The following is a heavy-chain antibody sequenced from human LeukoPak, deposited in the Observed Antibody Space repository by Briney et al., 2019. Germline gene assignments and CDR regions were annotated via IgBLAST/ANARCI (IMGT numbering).Heavy chain of an antibody. CDR1: GFMFTGYY. J-gene: IGHJ4*02. Sequence: GASVKVSCKASGFMFTGYYMHWMRQAPGQGLEWMGYIHPNSGGTKYAQKFQGRVTLTRDTSISTAYMELSSLTSDDTAVYYCARVGGNSGTYLANDYWGQGTLVTVFS. CDR2: IHPNSGGT. D-gene: IGHD1-26*01. V-gene: IGHV1-2*02. CDR3: ARVGGNSGTYLANDY.